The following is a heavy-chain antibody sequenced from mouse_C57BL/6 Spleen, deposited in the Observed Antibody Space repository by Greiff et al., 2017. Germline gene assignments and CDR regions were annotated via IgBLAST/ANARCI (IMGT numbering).Heavy chain of an antibody. Sequence: VQLKESGGDLVKPGGSLKLSCAASGFTFSSYGMSWVRQTPDKRLEWVATISSGGSYTYYPDSVKGRFTISRDNAKKTLYLQMSSLKSEDTAMYYCARQEGSGTYFGDWGQGTTLTVSS. CDR1: GFTFSSYG. J-gene: IGHJ2*01. CDR3: ARQEGSGTYFGD. V-gene: IGHV5-6*01. D-gene: IGHD4-1*01. CDR2: ISSGGSYT.